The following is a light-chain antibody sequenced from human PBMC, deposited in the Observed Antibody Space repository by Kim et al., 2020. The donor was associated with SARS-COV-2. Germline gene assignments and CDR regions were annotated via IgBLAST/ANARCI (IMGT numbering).Light chain of an antibody. J-gene: IGKJ4*01. CDR1: QNISSW. V-gene: IGKV1D-12*01. CDR3: QQTHSFPRT. CDR2: EAS. Sequence: ASVGDRVTITCRASQNISSWLGWYQQKPGKAPKFLIYEASNLQSGVPARFSGSGSGTDFTLTINSLQPEDFATYYCQQTHSFPRTFGGGTKVDIK.